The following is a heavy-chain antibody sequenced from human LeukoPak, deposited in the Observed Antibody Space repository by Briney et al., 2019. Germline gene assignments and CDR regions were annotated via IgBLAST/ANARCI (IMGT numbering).Heavy chain of an antibody. J-gene: IGHJ5*02. Sequence: SETLSLACTVSGGSISSNNYYWGWIRQPPGKGLEWIGSIYYSGRTYYNPSLKSRVTISVDTSKNQFSLKLSSVTAADTAVYYCARVSDNWFDPWGQGTLVTVSS. CDR1: GGSISSNNYY. CDR3: ARVSDNWFDP. CDR2: IYYSGRT. V-gene: IGHV4-39*07.